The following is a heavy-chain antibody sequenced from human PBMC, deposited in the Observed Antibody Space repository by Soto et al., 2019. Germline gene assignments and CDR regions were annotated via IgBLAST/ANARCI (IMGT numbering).Heavy chain of an antibody. CDR2: ILNDGSAQ. V-gene: IGHV3-33*01. J-gene: IGHJ4*02. Sequence: QVQLVESGGGVVQPGRSLRLTCAATGFSFSRHGMHWVRQAPGKGLEWLAVILNDGSAQEYADSVKGRFTISRDNSKNTLYLQMNNLRAEDTSVYYCARDDYYLDNGLDYWGQGILVTVSS. D-gene: IGHD3-22*01. CDR3: ARDDYYLDNGLDY. CDR1: GFSFSRHG.